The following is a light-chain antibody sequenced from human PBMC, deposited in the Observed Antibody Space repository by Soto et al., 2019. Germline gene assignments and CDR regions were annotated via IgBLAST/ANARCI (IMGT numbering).Light chain of an antibody. V-gene: IGKV3-20*01. CDR2: GAS. Sequence: EIVLTQSPGTLSLSPGERATLSCRASQSVSSSYFAWYQQQPGQAPRLLIYGASSRASGIPGRFSGSGSATDFPLISSRLEPDVFAEYYCQQYGSSYTFGQGTKLEIK. J-gene: IGKJ2*01. CDR1: QSVSSSY. CDR3: QQYGSSYT.